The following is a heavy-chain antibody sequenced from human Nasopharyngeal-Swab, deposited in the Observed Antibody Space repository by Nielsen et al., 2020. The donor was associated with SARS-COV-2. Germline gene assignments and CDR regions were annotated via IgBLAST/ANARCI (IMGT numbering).Heavy chain of an antibody. Sequence: GESLKISCVASGFTLSSYSMNWVRQAPGKGLEWVSSISSSSSYIYYADSVKGRFTISRDNAKNSLYLQMNSLRAEDTAFYHCARGYSSGWVLDYWGQGTLVTVSS. J-gene: IGHJ4*02. D-gene: IGHD6-19*01. CDR3: ARGYSSGWVLDY. CDR1: GFTLSSYS. CDR2: ISSSSSYI. V-gene: IGHV3-21*04.